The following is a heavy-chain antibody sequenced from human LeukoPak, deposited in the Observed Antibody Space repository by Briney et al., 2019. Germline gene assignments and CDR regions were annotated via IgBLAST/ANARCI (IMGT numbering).Heavy chain of an antibody. CDR1: GFTFDDYA. V-gene: IGHV3-43*02. Sequence: PGGSLRLSCVASGFTFDDYAIHWVRQGPGRGLEWISLISGDGGSTYYADSVKGRFTISRDNSKNSLYLQMNGLRIEDTALYYCAKDRDMITFGGSDYWGQGTLVTVSS. D-gene: IGHD3-16*01. CDR2: ISGDGGST. CDR3: AKDRDMITFGGSDY. J-gene: IGHJ4*02.